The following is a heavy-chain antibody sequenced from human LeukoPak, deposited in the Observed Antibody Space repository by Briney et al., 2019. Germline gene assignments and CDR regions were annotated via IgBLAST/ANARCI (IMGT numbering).Heavy chain of an antibody. D-gene: IGHD3-3*01. Sequence: SETLSLTCTVSGGSISSYYWSWIRQPPGKGLEWIGYIYYSGSTKYKPSLKSRVTISVGTSKNQFSLKLSSVTAADTAVYYCARGRFLDAFDIWGQGTMVTVSS. CDR2: IYYSGST. CDR1: GGSISSYY. V-gene: IGHV4-59*01. J-gene: IGHJ3*02. CDR3: ARGRFLDAFDI.